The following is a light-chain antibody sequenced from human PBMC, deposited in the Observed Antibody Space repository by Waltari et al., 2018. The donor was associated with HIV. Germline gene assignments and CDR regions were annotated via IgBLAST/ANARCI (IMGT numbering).Light chain of an antibody. CDR3: QQYNNWPLT. V-gene: IGKV3-15*01. CDR1: QSIINN. J-gene: IGKJ4*01. CDR2: AAS. Sequence: EIVMTQSPATLSVSPGARATLSCRASQSIINNLAWYQHKPGQAPRLLISAASTRATGFPARFSGSGWGTEFTLTISSLQSEDSAVYYCQQYNNWPLTFGGGTKVEIK.